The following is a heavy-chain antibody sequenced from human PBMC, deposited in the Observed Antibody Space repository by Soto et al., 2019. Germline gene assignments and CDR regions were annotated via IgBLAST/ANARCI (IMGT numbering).Heavy chain of an antibody. CDR1: VFPFSSYA. CDR2: ISGSGGST. D-gene: IGHD5-18*01. Sequence: GGSLRLSCAACVFPFSSYAMSWVRQAPGKGLEWVSAISGSGGSTYYADSVKGRFTISRDNSKNTLYLQMNSLRAEDTAVYYCAKAWQYSGSFDYWGQGTLVTVSS. J-gene: IGHJ4*02. CDR3: AKAWQYSGSFDY. V-gene: IGHV3-23*01.